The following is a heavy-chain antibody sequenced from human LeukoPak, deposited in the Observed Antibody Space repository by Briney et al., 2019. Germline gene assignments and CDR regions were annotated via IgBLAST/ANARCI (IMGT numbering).Heavy chain of an antibody. V-gene: IGHV1-8*03. D-gene: IGHD3-3*01. J-gene: IGHJ6*03. Sequence: ASVKVSCKASGYTFTSYDINWVRQATGQGLEWMGWMNPNSGNTGYAQKFQGRVTITRNTSISTAYMELSSLRSDDTAVYYCARDWSGYYYYYYYYMDVWGKGTTVTVSS. CDR2: MNPNSGNT. CDR3: ARDWSGYYYYYYYYMDV. CDR1: GYTFTSYD.